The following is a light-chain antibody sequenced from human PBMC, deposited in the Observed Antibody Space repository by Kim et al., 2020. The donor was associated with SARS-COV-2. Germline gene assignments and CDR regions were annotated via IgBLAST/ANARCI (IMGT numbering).Light chain of an antibody. Sequence: ASVGDRVTITGRASQSISSWLAWYQQKPGKAPKLLIYKASSLESGVPSRFSGSGSGTEFTLTISSLQPDDFATYYCQQYNSYPYTFGQGTKLEI. CDR2: KAS. J-gene: IGKJ2*01. CDR3: QQYNSYPYT. CDR1: QSISSW. V-gene: IGKV1-5*03.